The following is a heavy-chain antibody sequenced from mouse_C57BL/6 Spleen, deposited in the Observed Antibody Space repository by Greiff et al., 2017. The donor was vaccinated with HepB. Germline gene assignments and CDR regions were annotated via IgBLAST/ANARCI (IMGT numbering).Heavy chain of an antibody. D-gene: IGHD1-1*01. J-gene: IGHJ1*03. CDR3: AREVTTDWYFDV. Sequence: EVQRVESGAELARPGASVKLSCKASGYTFTSYGISWVKQRTGQGLEWIGYINPNNGGTSYNQKFKGKATLTVNKSSSTAYMELRSLTSEDSAVYYCAREVTTDWYFDVWGTGTTVTVSS. V-gene: IGHV1-22*01. CDR2: INPNNGGT. CDR1: GYTFTSYG.